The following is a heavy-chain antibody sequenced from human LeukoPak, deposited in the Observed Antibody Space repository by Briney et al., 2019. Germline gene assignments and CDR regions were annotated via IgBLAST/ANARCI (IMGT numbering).Heavy chain of an antibody. D-gene: IGHD4-17*01. Sequence: SETLSLTCTVSGGSLSSSRYYWGWIRQPPGKGLEWIGSIYYSGSAYYNPSFKGRFTISRDNSKNTLYLQMNSLRAEDTAVYYCAKERIMTTVTTSPYWGQGTLVTVSS. J-gene: IGHJ4*02. CDR2: IYYSGSA. CDR1: GGSLSSSRYY. CDR3: AKERIMTTVTTSPY. V-gene: IGHV4-39*07.